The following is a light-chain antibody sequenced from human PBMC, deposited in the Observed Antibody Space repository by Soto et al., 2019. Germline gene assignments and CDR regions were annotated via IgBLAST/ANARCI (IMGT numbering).Light chain of an antibody. J-gene: IGLJ1*01. CDR2: EVT. CDR3: SSYTISSTYV. CDR1: SSDVGTYDD. V-gene: IGLV2-14*01. Sequence: QYALTQPASVSASPGQSITISCTGTSSDVGTYDDVSWYRQHPGKGPKLLIYEVTNRPSGVSNRFSGSKSGNTASLTISGLQAEDEADYYCSSYTISSTYVFGSGTKLTVL.